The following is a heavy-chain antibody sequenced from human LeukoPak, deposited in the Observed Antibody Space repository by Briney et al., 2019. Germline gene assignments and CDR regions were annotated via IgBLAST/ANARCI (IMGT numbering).Heavy chain of an antibody. J-gene: IGHJ5*02. CDR2: IYYSGST. D-gene: IGHD1-26*01. V-gene: IGHV4-59*01. CDR3: ARGIGSYYEVNWFDP. Sequence: SETLSLTCTVSGGSISSYYWSWIRQPPRKGLEWIGYIYYSGSTNYNPSLKSRVTISVDTSKNQFSLKLSSVTAADTAVYYCARGIGSYYEVNWFDPWGQGTLVTVSS. CDR1: GGSISSYY.